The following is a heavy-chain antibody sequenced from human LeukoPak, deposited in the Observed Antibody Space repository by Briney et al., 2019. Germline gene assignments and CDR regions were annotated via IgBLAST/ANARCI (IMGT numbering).Heavy chain of an antibody. CDR2: IYYSGST. Sequence: SETLSLTCTVSGGSISSSSYYWGWIRQPPGTGLEWIGSIYYSGSTYYNPSLKSRVTISVDTSKNQFSLKLSSVTAADTAVYYCARNPHAARDDAFDIWGQGTMVTVSS. D-gene: IGHD6-6*01. CDR3: ARNPHAARDDAFDI. V-gene: IGHV4-39*01. CDR1: GGSISSSSYY. J-gene: IGHJ3*02.